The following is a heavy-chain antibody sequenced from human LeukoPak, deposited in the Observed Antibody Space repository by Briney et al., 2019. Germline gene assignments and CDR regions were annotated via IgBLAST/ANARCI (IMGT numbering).Heavy chain of an antibody. CDR2: LKQDGSEK. J-gene: IGHJ1*01. CDR1: GFTFSSYW. CDR3: ARQVVVIHH. V-gene: IGHV3-7*01. Sequence: GGSLRLSWAGSGFTFSSYWMSWVRPAPGKGLGWGANLKQDGSEKYLVDSLKGRFTTSRDNAKNSLYLQMNSLRAEDTAVYSCARQVVVIHHWGQGTLVTVSS. D-gene: IGHD3-22*01.